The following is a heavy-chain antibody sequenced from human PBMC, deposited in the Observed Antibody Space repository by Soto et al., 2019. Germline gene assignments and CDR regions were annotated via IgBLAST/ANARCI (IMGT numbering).Heavy chain of an antibody. CDR3: ARVMPPFDP. Sequence: EVQLVETGGGLIQVGGSLRLSCAASGFTVNSNDMSWVRQAPGKGLEWVSVIYSGGNTYYADSVKGRFTISRDNSKNTLYLQMSSLRAEDTAVYYCARVMPPFDPWGQGTLVTVSS. J-gene: IGHJ5*02. V-gene: IGHV3-53*02. CDR2: IYSGGNT. CDR1: GFTVNSND. D-gene: IGHD2-2*01.